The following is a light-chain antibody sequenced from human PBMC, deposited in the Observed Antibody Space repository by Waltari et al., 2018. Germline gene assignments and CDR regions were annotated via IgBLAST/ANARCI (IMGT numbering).Light chain of an antibody. V-gene: IGKV2-28*01. Sequence: DIVMTQSTLSLPVTPRQPASISCRSSQSLLYNGNDYSSWYVQKPGQVPQLLLSLGSSRASGVPDRFSGSVSGTDFTLGISRVEAEDVGLYYCMQGRQPGYTFGQGTRLEIK. CDR3: MQGRQPGYT. CDR1: QSLLYNGNDY. CDR2: LGS. J-gene: IGKJ2*01.